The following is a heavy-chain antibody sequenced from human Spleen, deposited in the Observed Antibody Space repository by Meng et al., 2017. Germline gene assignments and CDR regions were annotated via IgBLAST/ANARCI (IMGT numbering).Heavy chain of an antibody. D-gene: IGHD3-9*01. J-gene: IGHJ4*02. V-gene: IGHV4-34*01. CDR1: GGSFSDYY. Sequence: QWQLQQWGAGLLKPSETLTLTCVVSGGSFSDYYWSWIRQPPGKGLEWIGEINHSGSTNYNPSLESRATISVDTSQNNLSLKLSSVTAADTAVYYCARGGARYDILTGYYSAYFDYWGQGTLVTVSS. CDR2: INHSGST. CDR3: ARGGARYDILTGYYSAYFDY.